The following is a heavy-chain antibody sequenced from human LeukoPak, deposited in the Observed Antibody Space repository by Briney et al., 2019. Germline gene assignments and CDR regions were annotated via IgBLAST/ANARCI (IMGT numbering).Heavy chain of an antibody. Sequence: SETLSLTCTVSGGSISSSSYYWGWIRQPPGKGLEWIGSIYYSGSTYYHPSLKSRVTISVDTSKNQFSLKLSSVTAADTAVYYCARLPYGSGSYYNSDYWGQGTLVTVSS. CDR3: ARLPYGSGSYYNSDY. CDR2: IYYSGST. V-gene: IGHV4-39*01. CDR1: GGSISSSSYY. J-gene: IGHJ4*02. D-gene: IGHD3-10*01.